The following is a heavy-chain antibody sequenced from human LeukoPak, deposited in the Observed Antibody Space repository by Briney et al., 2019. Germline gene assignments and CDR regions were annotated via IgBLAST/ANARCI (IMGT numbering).Heavy chain of an antibody. V-gene: IGHV3-9*03. D-gene: IGHD3/OR15-3a*01. Sequence: GGSLRLSCAASGFTFDDYAMHWVRQAPGKGLGWVSGISWNSGSIGYADSVKGRFTISRDNAKNSLYLQMNSLRAEDMALYYCAKALAWDDAFDIWGQGTMVTVSS. CDR3: AKALAWDDAFDI. CDR2: ISWNSGSI. CDR1: GFTFDDYA. J-gene: IGHJ3*02.